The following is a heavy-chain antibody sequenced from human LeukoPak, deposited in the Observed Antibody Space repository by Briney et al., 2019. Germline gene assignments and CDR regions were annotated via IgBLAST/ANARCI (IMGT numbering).Heavy chain of an antibody. CDR1: GGSISSNNYY. CDR3: ARGRLYNWNYDPNFDY. Sequence: NPSETLSLTCTVSGGSISSNNYYWSWIRQPPGKGLEWIGEINHSGSTNYNPSLKSRVTISVDTSKNQFSLKLSSVTAADTAVYYCARGRLYNWNYDPNFDYWGQGTLVTVSS. V-gene: IGHV4-39*07. J-gene: IGHJ4*02. CDR2: INHSGST. D-gene: IGHD1-7*01.